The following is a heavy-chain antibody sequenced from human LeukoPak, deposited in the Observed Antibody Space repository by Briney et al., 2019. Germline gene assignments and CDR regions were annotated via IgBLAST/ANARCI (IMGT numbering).Heavy chain of an antibody. J-gene: IGHJ4*02. CDR2: IYYTGNT. Sequence: SETLSLTCSVSSGSISSDYWSWIRQPPGKGLEWIGYIYYTGNTKYNPSLKSRVTISVDTSKNQFSLKLSSVTAADTAVYYCARGSSSSSVGVAWGQGTLVTVSS. CDR3: ARGSSSSSVGVA. CDR1: SGSISSDY. V-gene: IGHV4-59*08. D-gene: IGHD6-13*01.